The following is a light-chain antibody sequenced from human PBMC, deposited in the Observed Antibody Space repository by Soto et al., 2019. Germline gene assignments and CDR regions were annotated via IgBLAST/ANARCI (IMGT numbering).Light chain of an antibody. Sequence: QSVLTQPASVSGSPGQSITISCTGTSSDVGGYNYVSWYQQHPGKAPKLMIYEVSNRPSGVSNRFSGSKSGNTASLTISGLQAEDEADYYCSSYTSSSPLVFGTGTKLTVL. CDR2: EVS. CDR1: SSDVGGYNY. J-gene: IGLJ1*01. V-gene: IGLV2-14*01. CDR3: SSYTSSSPLV.